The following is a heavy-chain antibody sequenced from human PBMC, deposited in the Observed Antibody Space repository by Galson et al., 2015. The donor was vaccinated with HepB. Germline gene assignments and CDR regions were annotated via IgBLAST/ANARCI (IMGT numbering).Heavy chain of an antibody. CDR1: GFTFSSYG. V-gene: IGHV3-30*18. CDR3: AKEWRGQWLAPLHSGMDV. CDR2: ISYDGSNK. J-gene: IGHJ6*02. Sequence: SLRLSCAASGFTFSSYGMHWVRQAPGKGLEWVAVISYDGSNKYYADSVKGRFTISRDNSKNTLYLQMNSLRAEDTAVYYCAKEWRGQWLAPLHSGMDVWGQGTTVTVSS. D-gene: IGHD6-19*01.